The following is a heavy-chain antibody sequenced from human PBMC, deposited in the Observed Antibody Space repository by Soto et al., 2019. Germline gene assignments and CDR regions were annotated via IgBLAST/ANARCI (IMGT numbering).Heavy chain of an antibody. CDR3: ARDNSGCSNSDCYLSGWFDP. J-gene: IGHJ5*02. CDR1: GGSISSGAYS. D-gene: IGHD2-2*01. Sequence: QLQLRESGAGLVKPSETLSLTCTVSGGSISSGAYSWTWIRQSPGKGLEWLGFIYQSGSTYYSPSLMSRVSISIDKSKNQLSLNLRSVTAADTAVYYCARDNSGCSNSDCYLSGWFDPWGQGTLVTVSS. V-gene: IGHV4-30-2*06. CDR2: IYQSGST.